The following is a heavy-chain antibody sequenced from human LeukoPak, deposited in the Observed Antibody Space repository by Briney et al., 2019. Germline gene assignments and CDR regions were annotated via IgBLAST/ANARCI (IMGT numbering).Heavy chain of an antibody. J-gene: IGHJ4*02. CDR2: IKEDGTEK. V-gene: IGHV3-7*01. CDR3: ARGGSESDY. Sequence: GGSLTLSCAASGFTFNHYWMTWLRQTPRKGLEWVANIKEDGTEKNYVDSVKGRFTIPRDNAKNSLYLQMYSLRAEDTAVYYCARGGSESDYWGQGTLVTVSS. CDR1: GFTFNHYW.